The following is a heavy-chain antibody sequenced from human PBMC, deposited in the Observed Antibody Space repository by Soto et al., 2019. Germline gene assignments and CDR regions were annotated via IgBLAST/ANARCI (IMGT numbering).Heavy chain of an antibody. V-gene: IGHV4-59*01. Sequence: QVQLQESGPGLVKPSETLSLTCTVSGGSFSSYFWSWIRQPPGKGLEWIGYTYYSGSTTYNPSLESRVTISVDASKNQFSLHLTSVTAADTAVYYCASLVRTGWKIFDHWGQGALVAVSS. CDR2: TYYSGST. CDR1: GGSFSSYF. J-gene: IGHJ4*02. CDR3: ASLVRTGWKIFDH. D-gene: IGHD6-19*01.